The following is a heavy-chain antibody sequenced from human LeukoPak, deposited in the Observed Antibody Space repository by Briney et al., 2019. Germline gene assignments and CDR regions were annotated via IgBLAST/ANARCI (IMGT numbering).Heavy chain of an antibody. V-gene: IGHV3-21*01. CDR2: ITSGSSYI. CDR1: GFTFSNYW. Sequence: GGSLRLSCAASGFTFSNYWMSWVRQAPGKGLEWVSSITSGSSYIYYADSVKGRFTISRDNAKNSLYLQMNSLRAEDTAVYYCARDPYSGSYGNYYYYFMDVWGKGTTVTISS. J-gene: IGHJ6*03. D-gene: IGHD1-26*01. CDR3: ARDPYSGSYGNYYYYFMDV.